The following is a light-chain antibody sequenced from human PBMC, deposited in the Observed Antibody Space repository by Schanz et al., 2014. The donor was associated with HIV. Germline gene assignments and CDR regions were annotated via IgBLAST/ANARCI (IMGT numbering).Light chain of an antibody. CDR2: DVT. Sequence: QSALTQPASVSGSPGQSITISCTGTSSDVGGYNYVSWYQQHPGKAPKLMIYDVTNRPSGVSNRFSGSKSGNTASLTISGLQPEDEADYFCCSDTRTGTLIFGGGTKLTVL. CDR3: CSDTRTGTLI. J-gene: IGLJ2*01. V-gene: IGLV2-14*03. CDR1: SSDVGGYNY.